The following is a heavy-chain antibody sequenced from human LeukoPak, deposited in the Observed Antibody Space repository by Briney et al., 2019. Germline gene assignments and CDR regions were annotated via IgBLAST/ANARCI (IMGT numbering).Heavy chain of an antibody. V-gene: IGHV3-21*01. D-gene: IGHD3-22*01. Sequence: GGSLRLSCAASGFTFSSYSMNWVRQAPGKGLEWVSSISSSSSYIYYADSVKGRFTISRDNAKNSLYLQMNSLRAEDTAVYYCARDLWYDSSGYYFDYWGQGTLVTVSS. CDR3: ARDLWYDSSGYYFDY. J-gene: IGHJ4*02. CDR1: GFTFSSYS. CDR2: ISSSSSYI.